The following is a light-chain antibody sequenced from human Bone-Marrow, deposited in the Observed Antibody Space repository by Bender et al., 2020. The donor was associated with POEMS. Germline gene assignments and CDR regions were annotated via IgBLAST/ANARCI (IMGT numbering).Light chain of an antibody. J-gene: IGLJ3*02. CDR3: AAWDDSLSTWV. V-gene: IGLV1-47*02. CDR1: SSNIGAHA. Sequence: QSVLTQPPSASGTPGQRVTISCSGGSSNIGAHAVNWYQHLPGTAPKLLIYSSHRRPSGVPDRFSGSKSGTSASLSISGLRSEDEADYYCAAWDDSLSTWVFGGGTKLTVL. CDR2: SSH.